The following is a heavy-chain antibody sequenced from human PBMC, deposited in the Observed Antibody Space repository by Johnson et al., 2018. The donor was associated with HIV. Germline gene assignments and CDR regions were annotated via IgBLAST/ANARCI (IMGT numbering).Heavy chain of an antibody. CDR1: GFTFSNYA. CDR3: AREADRAFDI. V-gene: IGHV3-30-3*01. D-gene: IGHD3-22*01. CDR2: MSYDGTKE. J-gene: IGHJ3*02. Sequence: QVQLVESGGGVVQPGRSLRLSCVASGFTFSNYAMHWVRQAPGKGLEWVAVMSYDGTKEYYADSVKGRFTISRDNAKNSLYLQMNSLRAEDTAVYYCAREADRAFDIWGQGTMVTVSS.